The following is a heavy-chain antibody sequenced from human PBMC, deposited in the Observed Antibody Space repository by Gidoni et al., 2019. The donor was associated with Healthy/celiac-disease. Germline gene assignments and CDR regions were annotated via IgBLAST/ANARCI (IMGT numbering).Heavy chain of an antibody. D-gene: IGHD4-17*01. J-gene: IGHJ3*02. V-gene: IGHV1-18*01. CDR2: ISAYNGKK. CDR3: ARRRGRGTVNDAFDI. Sequence: QVQLVQSGAEVKKPGASVKVSCKASGYTFTSYGISWVRQAPGQGLEWMGWISAYNGKKTYAQRLQGRVTMTTDTPTSTAYMGVGGLGSDDTAVYYWARRRGRGTVNDAFDIWGQGTMVTVSS. CDR1: GYTFTSYG.